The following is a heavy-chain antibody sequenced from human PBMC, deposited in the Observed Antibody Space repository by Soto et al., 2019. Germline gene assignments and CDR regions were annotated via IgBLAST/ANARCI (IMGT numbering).Heavy chain of an antibody. Sequence: QAQLVESGGVVVQPGRSLRLSCAASGFAFSSYGMHWVRQAPGTGLAWVAVISYDGSLQHYADSVKGRFTISRDNSKNMVLLQMSSLRDEDTAVYYCVSDRGYGHASVPYSWGQGTLVSVSS. V-gene: IGHV3-30*03. CDR3: VSDRGYGHASVPYS. CDR2: ISYDGSLQ. CDR1: GFAFSSYG. D-gene: IGHD5-18*01. J-gene: IGHJ4*02.